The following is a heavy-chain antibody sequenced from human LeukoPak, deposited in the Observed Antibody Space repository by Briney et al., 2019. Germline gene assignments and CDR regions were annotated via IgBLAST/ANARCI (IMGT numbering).Heavy chain of an antibody. CDR3: ARVLRGSYSGTWFDP. CDR2: INPNSGGT. D-gene: IGHD1-26*01. J-gene: IGHJ5*02. Sequence: GASVKVSCKASGYTFTGYYMHWVRQAPGQGLEWMGWINPNSGGTNYAQKFQGRVTMTRDTSISTAYMELSRLRSDDTAVYYCARVLRGSYSGTWFDPWGQGTLVTVSS. CDR1: GYTFTGYY. V-gene: IGHV1-2*02.